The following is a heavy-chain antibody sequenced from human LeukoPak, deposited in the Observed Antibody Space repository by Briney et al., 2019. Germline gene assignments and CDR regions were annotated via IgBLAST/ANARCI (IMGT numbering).Heavy chain of an antibody. D-gene: IGHD5-24*01. CDR3: ARRDGYNTIDY. J-gene: IGHJ4*02. CDR1: GGSISSYY. CDR2: IYYSGST. V-gene: IGHV4-59*08. Sequence: SETLSLTCTVSGGSISSYYWSWIRQPPGKGLEWIGYIYYSGSTNYNPSLKSRVTISVDTSKNQFSLKLSSVTAADTAVYYCARRDGYNTIDYWGQGTLVTVSS.